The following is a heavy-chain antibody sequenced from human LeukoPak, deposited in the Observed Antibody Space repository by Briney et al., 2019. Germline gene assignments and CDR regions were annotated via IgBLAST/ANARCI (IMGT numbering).Heavy chain of an antibody. J-gene: IGHJ4*02. V-gene: IGHV3-23*01. CDR3: ARRGEVSTYYYFES. Sequence: GGSLRLSCTASKFTFMNYAMHWVRQAPGKGLEWLSTIGSAGGSIFYADSVKGRFTISRDNSKSTLFLQMDSLRVEDTALYYCARRGEVSTYYYFESWGQGALVTVSS. CDR2: IGSAGGSI. D-gene: IGHD2/OR15-2a*01. CDR1: KFTFMNYA.